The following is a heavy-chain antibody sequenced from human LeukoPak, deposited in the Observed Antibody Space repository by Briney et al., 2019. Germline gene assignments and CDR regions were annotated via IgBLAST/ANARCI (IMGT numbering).Heavy chain of an antibody. Sequence: GGSLRLSCTASGFTFSSYWMSWVRQVPRKGLEWVANIKQDGSDKYYVDSVKGRFTISRDNAKNSLYLQMNSLRAEDTAVYYCASKGCTGGNCKHYFDYWGQGTLVTVAS. D-gene: IGHD2-8*02. V-gene: IGHV3-7*03. CDR2: IKQDGSDK. CDR1: GFTFSSYW. CDR3: ASKGCTGGNCKHYFDY. J-gene: IGHJ4*02.